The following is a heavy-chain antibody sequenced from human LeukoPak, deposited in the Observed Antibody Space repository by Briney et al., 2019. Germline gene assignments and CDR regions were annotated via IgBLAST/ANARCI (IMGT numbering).Heavy chain of an antibody. CDR3: ARIGRPGIAAAGTSSMDY. CDR1: GYTFTSYG. Sequence: ASVKVSCKASGYTFTSYGISWVRQAPGQGLEWMGWISAYNGNTNYAQKLQGRVTMTTDTSTSTAYMELRSLRSDDTAVYYSARIGRPGIAAAGTSSMDYWGQGTLVTVSS. D-gene: IGHD6-13*01. CDR2: ISAYNGNT. J-gene: IGHJ4*02. V-gene: IGHV1-18*01.